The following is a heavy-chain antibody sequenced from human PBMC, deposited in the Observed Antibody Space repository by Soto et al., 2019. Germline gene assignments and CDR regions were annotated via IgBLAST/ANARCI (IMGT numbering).Heavy chain of an antibody. CDR1: GYTFTSYD. CDR3: ARAETYYYDSSGYSGGLDY. Sequence: QVQLVQSGAEVKKPGASVKVSCKASGYTFTSYDINWVRQATGQGLEWMGWMNPNSGNTGYAQKFQGRVTMTRNTSISTAYMELSSLRSEDTAVYYCARAETYYYDSSGYSGGLDYWGQGTLVTVSS. D-gene: IGHD3-22*01. CDR2: MNPNSGNT. J-gene: IGHJ4*02. V-gene: IGHV1-8*01.